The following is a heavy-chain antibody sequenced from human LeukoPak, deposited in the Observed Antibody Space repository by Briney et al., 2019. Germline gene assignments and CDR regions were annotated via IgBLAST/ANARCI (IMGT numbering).Heavy chain of an antibody. CDR2: ISGSGGGT. V-gene: IGHV3-23*01. J-gene: IGHJ3*02. Sequence: GGSLRLSCAASGFTFSSYAMSWVRQAPGKGLEWVSAISGSGGGTYYADSVKGRFTISRDNSKNTLYLQMNSLRAEDTAVYYCAKDLGYDILTGLYAFDIWGQGTMVTVSS. CDR1: GFTFSSYA. D-gene: IGHD3-9*01. CDR3: AKDLGYDILTGLYAFDI.